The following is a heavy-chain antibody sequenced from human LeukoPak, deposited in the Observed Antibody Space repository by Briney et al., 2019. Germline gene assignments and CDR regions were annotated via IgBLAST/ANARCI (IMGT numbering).Heavy chain of an antibody. CDR1: GGSISSYY. CDR3: GAYDILTDAFDI. D-gene: IGHD3-9*01. J-gene: IGHJ3*02. CDR2: IYYSGST. V-gene: IGHV4-59*08. Sequence: SETLSLTCTVSGGSISSYYWSWIRQPPGKGLEWIGCIYYSGSTNYNPSLKSRVTISVDTSKNQFSLKLSSVTAADTAVYYCGAYDILTDAFDIWGQGTMVTVSS.